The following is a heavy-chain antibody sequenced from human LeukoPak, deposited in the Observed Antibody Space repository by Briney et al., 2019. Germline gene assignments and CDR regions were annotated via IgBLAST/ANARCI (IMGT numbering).Heavy chain of an antibody. V-gene: IGHV3-7*01. CDR3: ARGLVAAVIRYYYYGMDV. CDR1: GFTLSSYW. Sequence: GGSLRLPCAASGFTLSSYWMSWVRQAPGKGLEWVANIKQDGSEKYYVDSVKGRFTISRDNAKNSLYLQMNSLRAEDTAVYYCARGLVAAVIRYYYYGMDVWGQGTTVTVSS. D-gene: IGHD2-15*01. CDR2: IKQDGSEK. J-gene: IGHJ6*02.